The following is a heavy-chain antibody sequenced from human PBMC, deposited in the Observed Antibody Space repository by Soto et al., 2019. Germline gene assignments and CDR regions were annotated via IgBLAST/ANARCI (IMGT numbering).Heavy chain of an antibody. CDR3: ARGYRSPTD. J-gene: IGHJ4*02. Sequence: VVSLRLSIAASGFTFSDHYMSWIRQAPGKGLEWVSYIGNSGSTIYYADSVKGRFTISRDNAKNSLYLQMNSLRAEDTAVYYCARGYRSPTDWGQATLVTVAS. D-gene: IGHD2-15*01. V-gene: IGHV3-11*01. CDR1: GFTFSDHY. CDR2: IGNSGSTI.